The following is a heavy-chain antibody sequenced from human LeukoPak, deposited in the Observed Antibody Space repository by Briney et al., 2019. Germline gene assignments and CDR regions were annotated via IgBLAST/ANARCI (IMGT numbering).Heavy chain of an antibody. CDR2: IYYSGST. CDR1: GGSISSYY. V-gene: IGHV4-59*01. J-gene: IGHJ4*02. D-gene: IGHD3-10*01. Sequence: SETLSLTCTVSGGSISSYYWSWIRQPPGKGLEWIGYIYYSGSTNYNPSLKSRVTISVDTSKNRFSLKLSSVTAADTAVYYCARSRFGELPYFDYWGQGTLVTVSS. CDR3: ARSRFGELPYFDY.